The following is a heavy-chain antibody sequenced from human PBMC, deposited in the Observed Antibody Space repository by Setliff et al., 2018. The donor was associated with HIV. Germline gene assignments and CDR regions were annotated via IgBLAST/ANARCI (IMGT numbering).Heavy chain of an antibody. Sequence: SETLSLTCTVSGGSITGYFWNWIRQSPGKGLEWIGYIYYNGNTNYNPTLNSRGTISVDTSKNQFSLKLTSVTAADTAVYYCARWRWHQSEFDYWGQGNLVTVS. CDR1: GGSITGYF. D-gene: IGHD3-3*01. CDR3: ARWRWHQSEFDY. J-gene: IGHJ4*02. V-gene: IGHV4-59*01. CDR2: IYYNGNT.